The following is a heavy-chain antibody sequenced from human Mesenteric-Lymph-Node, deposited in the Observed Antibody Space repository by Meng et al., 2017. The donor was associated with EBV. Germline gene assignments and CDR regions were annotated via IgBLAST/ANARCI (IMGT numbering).Heavy chain of an antibody. D-gene: IGHD3-22*01. V-gene: IGHV1-18*01. Sequence: QVQLVQSGAEVKKPGASVKVSCKASGYTFSNYGVSWVRQAPGQGLEWLGWISAYNGNTNYAQKLQGRVTMTTDTSTSTAYMELRSLRSDDTAVYYCARELYYDSSGSYYRGRLVDYWGQGTLITVSS. CDR2: ISAYNGNT. CDR1: GYTFSNYG. CDR3: ARELYYDSSGSYYRGRLVDY. J-gene: IGHJ4*02.